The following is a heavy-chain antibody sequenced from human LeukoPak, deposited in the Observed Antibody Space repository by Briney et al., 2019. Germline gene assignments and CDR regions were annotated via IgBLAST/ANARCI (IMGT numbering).Heavy chain of an antibody. J-gene: IGHJ4*02. CDR2: IYSSGNN. CDR3: ARVLTAVAGPYYFDF. V-gene: IGHV4-4*07. Sequence: SETLSLTCTVSGGSISRHYWSWIRQPAGKGLEWIGRIYSSGNNNYNPSLNSRVTMSVDTSKNQFSLKLTSVTAADTAVYYCARVLTAVAGPYYFDFWGQGTLVTVSS. CDR1: GGSISRHY. D-gene: IGHD6-19*01.